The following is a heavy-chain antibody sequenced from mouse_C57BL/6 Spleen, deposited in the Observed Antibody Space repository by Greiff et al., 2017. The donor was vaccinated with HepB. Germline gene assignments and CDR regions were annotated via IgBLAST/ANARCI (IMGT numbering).Heavy chain of an antibody. Sequence: QVQLQQPGAELVKPGASVKMSCKASGYTFTSYWITWVKQRPGQGLEWIGDIYPGSGSTNYNEKFKSKATLTVDTSSSTAYMQLSSLTAEDSAVYYCARDDYDDGGYAMDYWGQGTSVTVSS. D-gene: IGHD2-4*01. V-gene: IGHV1-55*01. CDR1: GYTFTSYW. CDR2: IYPGSGST. CDR3: ARDDYDDGGYAMDY. J-gene: IGHJ4*01.